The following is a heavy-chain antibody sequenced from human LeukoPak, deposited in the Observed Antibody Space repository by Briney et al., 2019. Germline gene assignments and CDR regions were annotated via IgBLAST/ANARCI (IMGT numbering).Heavy chain of an antibody. CDR1: GGSISSSNW. D-gene: IGHD2-2*02. CDR3: ATSQTYCCSTSCYTGGWNY. V-gene: IGHV4-4*02. Sequence: SGTLSLTCAVSGGSISSSNWWSWVRQPPGKGLEWIGEIYHSGSTNYNPSLKSRVTISVDKSKNQFSLKLSSVTAADTAVYYCATSQTYCCSTSCYTGGWNYWGQGTLVTVSS. J-gene: IGHJ4*02. CDR2: IYHSGST.